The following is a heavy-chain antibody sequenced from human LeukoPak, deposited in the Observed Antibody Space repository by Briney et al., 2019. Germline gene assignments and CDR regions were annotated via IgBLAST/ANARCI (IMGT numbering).Heavy chain of an antibody. CDR1: GGSISSYY. CDR2: IYYSGST. V-gene: IGHV4-59*01. J-gene: IGHJ4*02. D-gene: IGHD6-13*01. Sequence: PSETLSLTCTVSGGSISSYYWSWIRQPPGKGLEWIGYIYYSGSTNYNPSLKSRVTISVDTSKNQFSLKLSSVTAADTAVYYCARGWDSSSWYDYWGQGTLVTVSS. CDR3: ARGWDSSSWYDY.